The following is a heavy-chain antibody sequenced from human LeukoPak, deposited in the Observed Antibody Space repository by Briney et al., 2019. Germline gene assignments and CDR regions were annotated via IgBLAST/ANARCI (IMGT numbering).Heavy chain of an antibody. Sequence: PSGTLSLTCAVSGGSISSSNWWSWVRQPPGKGLEWIGEIYHSGSTNYNPSLKSRVTISVDNSKNQFSLKLSSVTAADTAVYYCARCYYCDSRCIDYWGQGTLVTVSS. CDR1: GGSISSSNW. D-gene: IGHD3-22*01. CDR3: ARCYYCDSRCIDY. V-gene: IGHV4-4*02. CDR2: IYHSGST. J-gene: IGHJ4*02.